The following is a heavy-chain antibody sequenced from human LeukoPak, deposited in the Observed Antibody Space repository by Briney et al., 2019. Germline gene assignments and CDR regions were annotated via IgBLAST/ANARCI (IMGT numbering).Heavy chain of an antibody. V-gene: IGHV1-18*01. CDR2: ISAYNGNT. J-gene: IGHJ3*02. Sequence: GASVKVSCKASGYTFTSYGISWVRQAPGQGLEWMGWISAYNGNTNYAQKLQGRVTMTTDTSTSTAYMELRSLRSDDTAVYYCARAMNPYYYDSSGQRAFGIWGQGTMVTVSS. D-gene: IGHD3-22*01. CDR1: GYTFTSYG. CDR3: ARAMNPYYYDSSGQRAFGI.